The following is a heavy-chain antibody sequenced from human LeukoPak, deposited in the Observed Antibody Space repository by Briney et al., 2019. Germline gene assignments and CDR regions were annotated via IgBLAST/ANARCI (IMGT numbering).Heavy chain of an antibody. CDR3: ARTTKYSFDI. Sequence: GGSLRLSCVASGFTFSDYWMSWVRQAPGKGLEWVAHIKHDASEKYYVGSVKGRFTISRDNAKNSLYLSMNSLRSEDTAVYYCARTTKYSFDIWGQETMVTVSS. V-gene: IGHV3-7*04. CDR2: IKHDASEK. CDR1: GFTFSDYW. D-gene: IGHD2/OR15-2a*01. J-gene: IGHJ3*02.